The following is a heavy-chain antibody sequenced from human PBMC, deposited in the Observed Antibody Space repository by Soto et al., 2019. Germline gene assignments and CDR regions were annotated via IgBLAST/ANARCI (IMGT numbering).Heavy chain of an antibody. CDR3: AHRPYYYDSSGYPIFNDAFDI. D-gene: IGHD3-22*01. CDR1: GFSLSTSGVG. J-gene: IGHJ3*02. CDR2: IYWNDDK. V-gene: IGHV2-5*01. Sequence: SGPTLVNPTQTLTLTCTFSGFSLSTSGVGVGWIRQPPGKALEWLALIYWNDDKRYSPSLKSRLTITKDTSKNQVVLTMTNMDPVDTATYYCAHRPYYYDSSGYPIFNDAFDIWGQGTMVTVSS.